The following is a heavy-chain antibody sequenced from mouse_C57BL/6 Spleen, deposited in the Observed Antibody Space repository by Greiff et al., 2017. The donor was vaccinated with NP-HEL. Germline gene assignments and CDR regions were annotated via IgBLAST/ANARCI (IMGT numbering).Heavy chain of an antibody. V-gene: IGHV14-3*01. CDR2: IDPANGNT. D-gene: IGHD1-1*01. J-gene: IGHJ1*03. CDR1: GFNIKNTY. Sequence: EVQLQQSVAELVRPGASVKLSCTASGFNIKNTYMHWVKQRPEQGLEWIGRIDPANGNTKYAPKFQGKATITADPSSNTAYLQLSSLTSEDTAIYYCARARDYGSSFYWYFDVWGTGTTVTVSS. CDR3: ARARDYGSSFYWYFDV.